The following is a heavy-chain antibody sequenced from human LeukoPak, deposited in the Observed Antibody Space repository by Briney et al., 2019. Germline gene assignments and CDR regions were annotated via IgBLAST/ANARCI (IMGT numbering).Heavy chain of an antibody. J-gene: IGHJ5*02. D-gene: IGHD3-9*01. CDR3: ARGGDYDILTGYPNTGP. Sequence: ASVKVSCKASGYTFTGYYMHWVRQAPGQGLEWMGWINPNSGGTNYAQKFQGRVTMTRDTSISTAYMELSRLRSDDTAVYYCARGGDYDILTGYPNTGPWGQGTLVTVSS. CDR1: GYTFTGYY. CDR2: INPNSGGT. V-gene: IGHV1-2*02.